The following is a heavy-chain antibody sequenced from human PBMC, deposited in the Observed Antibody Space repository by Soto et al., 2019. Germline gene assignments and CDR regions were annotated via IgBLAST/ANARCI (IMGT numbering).Heavy chain of an antibody. CDR2: INAGNGNT. J-gene: IGHJ4*02. D-gene: IGHD6-13*01. Sequence: ASVKVSCKASGYTFTSYAMHWVRQAPGQRLEWMGWINAGNGNTKYSQKFQGRVTITRDTSASTAYMELSSLRSEDTAVYYCASSESSSWWYYFDYWGQGTLVTVSS. V-gene: IGHV1-3*01. CDR1: GYTFTSYA. CDR3: ASSESSSWWYYFDY.